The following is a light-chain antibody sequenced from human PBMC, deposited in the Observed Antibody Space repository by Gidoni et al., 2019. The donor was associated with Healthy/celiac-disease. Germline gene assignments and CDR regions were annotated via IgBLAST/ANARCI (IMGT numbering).Light chain of an antibody. J-gene: IGKJ2*01. CDR1: QRVISSY. V-gene: IGKV3-20*01. CDR3: QQYGSSPPYT. Sequence: EIVLTQYPGTLYLSPGERATRSRMSSQRVISSYLAWYQQKPGQAPRLLIYGAYSRATGIPDRFSGSGSGTDFTLTISRLEPEDFAVYYCQQYGSSPPYTFGQGTKLEIK. CDR2: GAY.